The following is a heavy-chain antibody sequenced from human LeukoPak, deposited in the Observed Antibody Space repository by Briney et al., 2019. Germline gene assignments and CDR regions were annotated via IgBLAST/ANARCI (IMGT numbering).Heavy chain of an antibody. J-gene: IGHJ4*02. D-gene: IGHD2-2*02. CDR2: ISGGGGST. CDR3: ARGGRYCTTTNCYIGK. Sequence: VGSLRLSCAASGFIFSNYAMNWVRQAPGKGLEWVSGISGGGGSTYYADSVKGRFTISRDNSENTLYLQTNSLRAEDTAIYHCARGGRYCTTTNCYIGKWGQGTLVTVSS. CDR1: GFIFSNYA. V-gene: IGHV3-23*01.